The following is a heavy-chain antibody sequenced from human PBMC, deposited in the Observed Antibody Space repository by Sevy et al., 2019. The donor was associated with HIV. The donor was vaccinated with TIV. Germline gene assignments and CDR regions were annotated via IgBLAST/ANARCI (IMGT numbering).Heavy chain of an antibody. D-gene: IGHD3-3*01. V-gene: IGHV3-30*03. Sequence: GGSLRLSCVASGFTFSNYGTHWVRQAPGKGLEWVAITSYNEGGENYADSVKGRFTISRDNSKNTLYLQMNSLRAEDTAVYYCARDMGTIFGVVTYYFDYWGQGTLVTVSS. CDR3: ARDMGTIFGVVTYYFDY. J-gene: IGHJ4*02. CDR1: GFTFSNYG. CDR2: TSYNEGGE.